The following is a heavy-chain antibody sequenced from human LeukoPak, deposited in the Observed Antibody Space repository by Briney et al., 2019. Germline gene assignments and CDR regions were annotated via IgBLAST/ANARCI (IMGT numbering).Heavy chain of an antibody. J-gene: IGHJ3*02. Sequence: GGSLRLTCAESRFTFSIYGMHWVGQAPGKGLERVSFIRYDGSNKYYADSVKGRFTISRDNSKNTLYLQMNSLRAEDTAVYYSAKNYAAWHDALDVFDIWGQGTMVTVSS. CDR3: AKNYAAWHDALDVFDI. CDR1: RFTFSIYG. D-gene: IGHD1-1*01. CDR2: IRYDGSNK. V-gene: IGHV3-30*02.